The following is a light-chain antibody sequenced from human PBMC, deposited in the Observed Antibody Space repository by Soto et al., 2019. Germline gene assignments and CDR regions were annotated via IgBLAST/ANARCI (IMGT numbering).Light chain of an antibody. J-gene: IGKJ5*01. CDR2: DAS. CDR3: QQHFNLSPT. Sequence: DIQMTQSPSSLSACVGDRVTITCQASQDIRNFLNWYQQKPGKAPKLLISDASSLEAGVPQRFSGSGFGTDFTLAISSLQAEDFATYFCQQHFNLSPTFGPGTRLE. V-gene: IGKV1-33*01. CDR1: QDIRNF.